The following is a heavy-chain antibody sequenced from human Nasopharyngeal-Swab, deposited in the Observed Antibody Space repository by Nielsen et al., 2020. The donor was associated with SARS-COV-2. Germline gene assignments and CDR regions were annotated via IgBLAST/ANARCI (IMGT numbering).Heavy chain of an antibody. D-gene: IGHD6-25*01. J-gene: IGHJ2*01. CDR1: GGTFSSYA. Sequence: SVQVSCKASGGTFSSYAISWVRQAPGQGLEWMGGIIPIFGTANYAQKFQGRVTITADESTSTAYMELSNLRFEDTAVYYCASVGGPQRHLDLWGRGTLVTVSS. CDR3: ASVGGPQRHLDL. V-gene: IGHV1-69*13. CDR2: IIPIFGTA.